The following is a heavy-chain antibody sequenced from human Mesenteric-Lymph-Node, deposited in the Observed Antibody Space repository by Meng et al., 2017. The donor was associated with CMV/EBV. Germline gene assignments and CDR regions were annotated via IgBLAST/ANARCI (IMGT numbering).Heavy chain of an antibody. Sequence: KASGGTFSRFAVSWVRQAPGQGLEWMGVIIPIFGTPKYAQKFQGRVTITTDESTNTAYMELTNLRSEDTAVYYCARSPIALTGTGVYWGQGTLVTVSS. CDR1: GGTFSRFA. CDR3: ARSPIALTGTGVY. D-gene: IGHD6-13*01. CDR2: IIPIFGTP. J-gene: IGHJ4*02. V-gene: IGHV1-69*05.